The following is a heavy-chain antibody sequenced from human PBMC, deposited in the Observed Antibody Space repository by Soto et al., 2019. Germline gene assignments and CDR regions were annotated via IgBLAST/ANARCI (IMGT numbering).Heavy chain of an antibody. CDR2: ISGSGGST. D-gene: IGHD5-18*01. Sequence: GGSLRLSCAASGFTFSSYAMSWVRQAPGKGLEWVSAISGSGGSTYYADSVKGRFTISRDNSKNTLYLQMNSLRAEDTAVYYCAKDREVDTAMVARRFDYWGQGTLVTVSS. CDR3: AKDREVDTAMVARRFDY. V-gene: IGHV3-23*01. J-gene: IGHJ4*02. CDR1: GFTFSSYA.